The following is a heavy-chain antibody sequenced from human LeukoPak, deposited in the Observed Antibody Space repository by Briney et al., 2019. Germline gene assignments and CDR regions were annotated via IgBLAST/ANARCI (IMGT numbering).Heavy chain of an antibody. J-gene: IGHJ4*02. CDR3: ARVSQEWFGELFPFDY. D-gene: IGHD3-10*01. V-gene: IGHV3-23*01. CDR1: GFTFSSYA. Sequence: GGSLRLSCPVSGFTFSSYAMSWVRQAPGRGLEWVSVISTSGESAYYADSVKGRFTISRDNSKNTLYLQMNSLRAEDTAVYYCARVSQEWFGELFPFDYWGQGTLVTVSS. CDR2: ISTSGESA.